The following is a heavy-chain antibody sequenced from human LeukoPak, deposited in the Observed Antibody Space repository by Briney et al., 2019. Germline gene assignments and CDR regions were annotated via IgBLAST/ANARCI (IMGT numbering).Heavy chain of an antibody. CDR3: ARGIDPRAFGFGGAPYYYYGMDV. J-gene: IGHJ6*02. CDR2: INRSGST. Sequence: SETLSLTCAVYGGSFSGYYWSWIRQPPGKGLEWIGEINRSGSTNYNPSLKSRVTISVDTSKNQFPLKLSSVTAADTAVYYCARGIDPRAFGFGGAPYYYYGMDVWGQGTTVTVSS. V-gene: IGHV4-34*01. D-gene: IGHD5-12*01. CDR1: GGSFSGYY.